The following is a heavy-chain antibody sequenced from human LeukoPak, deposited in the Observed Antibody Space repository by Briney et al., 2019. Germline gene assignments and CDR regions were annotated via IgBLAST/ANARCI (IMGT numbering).Heavy chain of an antibody. CDR1: GGSISSYY. CDR3: ARGLSCSSTSCYLDY. Sequence: PSETLSLTCTVSGGSISSYYWSWIRQPPGKGLEWIGEINHSGSTNYNPSLKSRVTISVDTSKNQFSLKLSSVTAADTAVYYCARGLSCSSTSCYLDYWGQGTLVTVSS. J-gene: IGHJ4*02. CDR2: INHSGST. V-gene: IGHV4-34*01. D-gene: IGHD2-2*01.